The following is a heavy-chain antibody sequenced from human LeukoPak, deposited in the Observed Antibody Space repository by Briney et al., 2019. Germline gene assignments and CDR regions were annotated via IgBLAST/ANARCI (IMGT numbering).Heavy chain of an antibody. CDR1: GYSFASYW. Sequence: GESLKISCKGSGYSFASYWIGRVRQMPGKGLEWMGIIYPADSDTRYSTSFQGQVTISVDKSNSTAYLHWSSLKASDTAIYYCARRDFGGNSYFDYWGQRTLLTVSS. J-gene: IGHJ4*02. CDR2: IYPADSDT. CDR3: ARRDFGGNSYFDY. D-gene: IGHD4-23*01. V-gene: IGHV5-51*01.